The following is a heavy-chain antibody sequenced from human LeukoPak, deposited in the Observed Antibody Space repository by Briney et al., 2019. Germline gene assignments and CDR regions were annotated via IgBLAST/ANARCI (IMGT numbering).Heavy chain of an antibody. CDR3: AREKNIGYYDSSGYCDY. J-gene: IGHJ4*02. CDR2: ISSSSSYI. CDR1: GFTFSSYS. Sequence: GGSLRLSCAASGFTFSSYSMNWVRQAPGKGQEWVSSISSSSSYIYYADSVKGRFTISRDNAKNSLYLQMNSLRAEDTAVYYCAREKNIGYYDSSGYCDYWGQGTLVTVSS. V-gene: IGHV3-21*01. D-gene: IGHD3-22*01.